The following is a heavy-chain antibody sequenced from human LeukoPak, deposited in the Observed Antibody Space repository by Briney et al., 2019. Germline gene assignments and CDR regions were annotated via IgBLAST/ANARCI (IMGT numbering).Heavy chain of an antibody. CDR3: ARDWKGFDF. CDR1: GYTFSDYG. Sequence: ASVKVSCKTSGYTFSDYGISWLRQAPRQGLEWMGWISAYNGRTKFAESFQDRVTMTTDTSTTTAYLELRSLTSDDTAIYFCARDWKGFDFWGQGTLVTVSS. D-gene: IGHD1-1*01. CDR2: ISAYNGRT. V-gene: IGHV1-18*01. J-gene: IGHJ4*02.